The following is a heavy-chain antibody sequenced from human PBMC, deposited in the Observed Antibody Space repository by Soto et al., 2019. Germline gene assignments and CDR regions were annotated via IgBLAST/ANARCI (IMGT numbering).Heavy chain of an antibody. J-gene: IGHJ2*01. CDR2: IYYSGST. Sequence: QVQPQESGPGLVKPSQTLSLTCTVSGGSISSGGYYWSWIRQHPGKGLEWIGYIYYSGSTYYNPSLKSRVTISVDTSKNQFSLKLSSVTAADTAVYYCARGGVELQAYWYFDLWGRGTLVTVSS. CDR3: ARGGVELQAYWYFDL. D-gene: IGHD1-7*01. CDR1: GGSISSGGYY. V-gene: IGHV4-31*03.